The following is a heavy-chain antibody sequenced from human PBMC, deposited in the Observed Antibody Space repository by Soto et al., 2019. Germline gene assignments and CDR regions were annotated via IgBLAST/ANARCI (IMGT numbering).Heavy chain of an antibody. Sequence: SETLSLTCTVSGGSISSYYWSWIRQPPGKGLEWIGYIYYSGSTNYNPSLKSRVTISVDTSKNQFSLKLSSVTAADTAVYYCARQNKKDYGGNFWFDPWGQGTLVTVSS. CDR1: GGSISSYY. D-gene: IGHD4-17*01. CDR3: ARQNKKDYGGNFWFDP. V-gene: IGHV4-59*08. J-gene: IGHJ5*02. CDR2: IYYSGST.